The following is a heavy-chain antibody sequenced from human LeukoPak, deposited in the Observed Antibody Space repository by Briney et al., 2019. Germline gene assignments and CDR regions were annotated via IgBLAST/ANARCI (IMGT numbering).Heavy chain of an antibody. CDR1: GYTFTSYD. D-gene: IGHD3-10*01. Sequence: ASVKVSCKASGYTFTSYDINWVRQATGQGLEWVGWMNPNSGNTGYAQKFQGRVTMTRNTSISTAYMELSSLRSEDTAVYYCARGHGLLWFGESQFDYWGQGTLVTVSS. J-gene: IGHJ4*02. CDR2: MNPNSGNT. V-gene: IGHV1-8*01. CDR3: ARGHGLLWFGESQFDY.